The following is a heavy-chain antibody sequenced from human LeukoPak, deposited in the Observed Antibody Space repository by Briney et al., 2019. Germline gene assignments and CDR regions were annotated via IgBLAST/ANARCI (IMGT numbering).Heavy chain of an antibody. J-gene: IGHJ4*02. Sequence: ASETLSLTCAVSGASISNDNWWSWVRQPPRKGLEWIGEMHHGGTTHYNPSLESRVTISIDKSENQLSLRLNSVTATDTAVYYCARHGGFYFDSWGQGTLVTVSS. CDR2: MHHGGTT. CDR1: GASISNDNW. CDR3: ARHGGFYFDS. D-gene: IGHD4-23*01. V-gene: IGHV4-4*02.